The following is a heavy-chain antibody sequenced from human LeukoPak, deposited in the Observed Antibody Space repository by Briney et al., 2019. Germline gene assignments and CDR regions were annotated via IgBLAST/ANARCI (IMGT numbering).Heavy chain of an antibody. CDR2: IKQDGSEK. V-gene: IGHV3-7*01. Sequence: GGPLRLSCAASGFTFSNYWMSWVRQAPGKGLEWVANIKQDGSEKYYVDSVKGRFTISRDNAKNSLYLQMNSLRAEDTAVYYCARDPTIFGVVIVPDYWGQGTLVTVSS. J-gene: IGHJ4*02. CDR3: ARDPTIFGVVIVPDY. CDR1: GFTFSNYW. D-gene: IGHD3-3*01.